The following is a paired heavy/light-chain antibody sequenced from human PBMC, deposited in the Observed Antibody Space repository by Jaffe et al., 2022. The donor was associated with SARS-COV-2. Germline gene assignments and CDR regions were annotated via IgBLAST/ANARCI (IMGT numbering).Light chain of an antibody. J-gene: IGLJ1*01. CDR2: DVS. Sequence: QSALTQPRSVSGSPGQSVTISCTGTSSDVGGYNYVSWYQQHPGKAPKLMIYDVSKRPSGVPDRFSGSKSGNTASLTISGLQAEDEADYYCCSYAGNYTPYVFGTGTKVTVL. CDR1: SSDVGGYNY. CDR3: CSYAGNYTPYV. V-gene: IGLV2-11*01.
Heavy chain of an antibody. D-gene: IGHD5-18*01. CDR3: ARTYSYGLDNAFDI. CDR1: GYSFNTYW. V-gene: IGHV5-51*01. CDR2: IYPGDSDT. Sequence: EVQLVQSGVEVKKPGESLKISCKASGYSFNTYWLGWVRQMPGKGLEWMGIIYPGDSDTRYSPSFQGQVTISADKSISTAYLQWSSLKASDTAMYYCARTYSYGLDNAFDIWGQGTMVTVSS. J-gene: IGHJ3*02.